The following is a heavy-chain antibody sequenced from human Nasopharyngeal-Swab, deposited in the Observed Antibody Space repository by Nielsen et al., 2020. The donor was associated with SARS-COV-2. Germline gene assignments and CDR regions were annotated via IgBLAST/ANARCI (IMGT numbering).Heavy chain of an antibody. Sequence: ETLSLTCTVSGGSISSYYWSWIRQPPGKGLEWVSSISSSSSYIYYADSVKGRFTISRDNAKNSLYLQMNSLRAEDTAVYYCARDSGYDWGFDYWGQGTLVTVSS. J-gene: IGHJ4*02. CDR3: ARDSGYDWGFDY. V-gene: IGHV3-21*01. CDR1: GGSISSYY. CDR2: ISSSSSYI. D-gene: IGHD5-12*01.